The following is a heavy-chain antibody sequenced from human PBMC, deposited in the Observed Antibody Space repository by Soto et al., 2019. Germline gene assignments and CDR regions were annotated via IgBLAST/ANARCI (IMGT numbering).Heavy chain of an antibody. Sequence: SETLSLTCTVSGGSISSYYWSWIRQPPGKGLEWIGYIYYSGSTNYNPSLKSRVTISVDTSKNQFSLKLSSVTAADTAVYYCARDRRGGSYDYFDYWGQGTLVTVSS. J-gene: IGHJ4*02. V-gene: IGHV4-59*01. CDR2: IYYSGST. CDR3: ARDRRGGSYDYFDY. CDR1: GGSISSYY. D-gene: IGHD1-26*01.